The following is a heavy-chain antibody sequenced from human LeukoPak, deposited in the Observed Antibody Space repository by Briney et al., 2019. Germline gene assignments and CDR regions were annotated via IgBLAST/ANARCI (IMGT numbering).Heavy chain of an antibody. CDR1: GFTFTSSA. J-gene: IGHJ3*02. CDR2: IVVGSGNT. CDR3: AAVGSTPAAFDI. D-gene: IGHD2-2*01. Sequence: GASVKVSCKASGFTFTSSAMQWVRQARGQRLEWIGWIVVGSGNTNYAQKFQERVTITRDMSTSTAYVELSSLRSEDTAVYYCAAVGSTPAAFDIWGQGTMVTVSS. V-gene: IGHV1-58*02.